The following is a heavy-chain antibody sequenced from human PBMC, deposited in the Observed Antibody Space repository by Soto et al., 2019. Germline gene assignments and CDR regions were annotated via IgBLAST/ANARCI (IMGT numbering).Heavy chain of an antibody. CDR1: GGSISSGGYS. D-gene: IGHD1-26*01. Sequence: QLQLQESGSGLVKPSQTLSLTCAVSGGSISSGGYSWSWLRQPPGKGLEWIGYIFHSGSTYYNPSLKKRVPITVDGSKKHFSVELSSVTAADAAVCYCAREGGSGSPEWYFNVWGRGTLVTVSS. V-gene: IGHV4-30-2*01. CDR3: AREGGSGSPEWYFNV. J-gene: IGHJ2*01. CDR2: IFHSGST.